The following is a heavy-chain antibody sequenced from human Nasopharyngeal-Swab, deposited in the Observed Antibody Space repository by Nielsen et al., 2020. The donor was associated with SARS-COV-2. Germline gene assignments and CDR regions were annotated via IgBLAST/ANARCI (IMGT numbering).Heavy chain of an antibody. D-gene: IGHD1-1*01. CDR1: GFTFSSYS. J-gene: IGHJ4*02. CDR3: ARASRGTSTRTFDY. CDR2: ISSSSSYI. V-gene: IGHV3-21*01. Sequence: GESLKISCAASGFTFSSYSMNWVRQAPGKGLEWVSSISSSSSYIYYADSVKGRFTISRDNAKNSLYLQMNSLRAEDTAVYYRARASRGTSTRTFDYWGQGTLVTVSS.